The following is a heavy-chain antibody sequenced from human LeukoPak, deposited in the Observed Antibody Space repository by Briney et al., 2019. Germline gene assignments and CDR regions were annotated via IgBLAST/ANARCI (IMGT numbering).Heavy chain of an antibody. J-gene: IGHJ4*02. D-gene: IGHD6-6*01. Sequence: GASVKVSCKASGYTFTSYYTHWVRQAPGQGLEWMGIINPSGGSTSYAQKFQGRVTMTRDTSTSTVYMELRSRRSDDTAVYYCARDPFTFIIAAPDYWGQGTLVTVSS. V-gene: IGHV1-46*01. CDR3: ARDPFTFIIAAPDY. CDR1: GYTFTSYY. CDR2: INPSGGST.